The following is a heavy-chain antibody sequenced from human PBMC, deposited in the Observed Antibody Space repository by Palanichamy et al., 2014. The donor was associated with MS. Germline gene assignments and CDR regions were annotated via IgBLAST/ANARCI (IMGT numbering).Heavy chain of an antibody. D-gene: IGHD1-1*01. V-gene: IGHV3-21*01. CDR3: ARVGTNDHELSDY. J-gene: IGHJ4*02. Sequence: VKGRFTISRDNAKNSLYLQMNSLRAEDTAVYYCARVGTNDHELSDYWGQGTLVTVSS.